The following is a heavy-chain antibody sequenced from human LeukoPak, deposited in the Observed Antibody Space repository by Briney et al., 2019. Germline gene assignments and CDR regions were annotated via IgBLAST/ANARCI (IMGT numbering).Heavy chain of an antibody. CDR1: GFTFSSFW. D-gene: IGHD1-26*01. V-gene: IGHV3-74*01. J-gene: IGHJ4*02. CDR2: INSDGSSA. Sequence: PGGSLRLSCAASGFTFSSFWMHWVRQAPGKGLVWVSRINSDGSSAGYADSVKGRFPISRDNAKNTLYLQMNSLRAEDTAVYYCASKLVVGATKSDYFDYWGQGTLVTVSS. CDR3: ASKLVVGATKSDYFDY.